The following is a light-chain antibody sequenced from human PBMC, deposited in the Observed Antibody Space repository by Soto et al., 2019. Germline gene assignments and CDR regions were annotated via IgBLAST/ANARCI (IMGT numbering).Light chain of an antibody. V-gene: IGKV3-15*01. CDR3: QQYNNWPRA. Sequence: EIVMTQSPATLSVSPGERATLSCRASQSVRSNLAWYQQKPGQAPRLLIYGASIRVTGIPARFSGSGSGTEFTLSISSLQSEDFAVYYCQQYNNWPRAFGQGAKVEIK. CDR1: QSVRSN. CDR2: GAS. J-gene: IGKJ1*01.